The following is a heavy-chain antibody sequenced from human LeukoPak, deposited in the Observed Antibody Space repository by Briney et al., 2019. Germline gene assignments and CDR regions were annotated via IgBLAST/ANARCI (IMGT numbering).Heavy chain of an antibody. CDR1: GYTFIGFY. CDR3: ARDGSGSSSLPY. CDR2: INSNTGGT. J-gene: IGHJ4*02. D-gene: IGHD3-10*01. V-gene: IGHV1-2*02. Sequence: EASVKVSCKTSGYTFIGFYMHWVRQAPGQGLEWMGWINSNTGGTNYAQTFQGRVTMTRDTSINTVYMELNRLRSDDTAVYYCARDGSGSSSLPYWGQGTLVTVSS.